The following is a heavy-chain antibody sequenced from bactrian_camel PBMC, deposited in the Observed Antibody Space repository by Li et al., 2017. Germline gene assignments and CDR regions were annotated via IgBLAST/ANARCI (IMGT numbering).Heavy chain of an antibody. Sequence: QLVESGGGSEETGGSLRLTCTTSGYTSTTNAMAWFRQPPGKGREGVATIHTGTGSTFYADSVKDRFIISQDNAKNTVYLQMDRLKPEDTAMYTCVAVELWPGITWNSPDDYTYWGSGTQVTVS. J-gene: IGHJ4*01. D-gene: IGHD1*01. CDR2: IHTGTGST. CDR1: GYTSTTNA. CDR3: VAVELWPGITWNSPDDYTY. V-gene: IGHV3S40*01.